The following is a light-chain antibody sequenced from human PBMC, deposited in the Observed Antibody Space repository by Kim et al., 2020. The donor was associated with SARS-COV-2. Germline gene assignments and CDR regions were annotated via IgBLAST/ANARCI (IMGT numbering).Light chain of an antibody. J-gene: IGKJ2*01. CDR3: QQYGSSPKT. CDR2: GAS. V-gene: IGKV3-20*01. CDR1: QSVSSSY. Sequence: EIVLTQSPGTLSLSPGERATLSCRASQSVSSSYLAWYQQKPGQAPRLLIYGASSRATGIPDRFSGSGSGTDFTLTISRLEPEDFAAYYCQQYGSSPKTFGQGTKLEI.